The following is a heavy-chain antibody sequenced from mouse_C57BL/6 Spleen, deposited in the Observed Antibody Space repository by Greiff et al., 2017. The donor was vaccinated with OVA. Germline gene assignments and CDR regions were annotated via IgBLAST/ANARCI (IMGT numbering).Heavy chain of an antibody. V-gene: IGHV1-69*01. Sequence: QVQLQQPGAELVMPGASVKLSCKASGYTFTSYWMHWVKQRPGQGLEWIGEIDPSDSYTNYNQKFKGKSTLTVDKSSSTASMQLSSLTSEDSAVYYCARRGLLRYWYFDVWGTGTTVTVSS. CDR1: GYTFTSYW. CDR3: ARRGLLRYWYFDV. J-gene: IGHJ1*03. CDR2: IDPSDSYT. D-gene: IGHD1-1*01.